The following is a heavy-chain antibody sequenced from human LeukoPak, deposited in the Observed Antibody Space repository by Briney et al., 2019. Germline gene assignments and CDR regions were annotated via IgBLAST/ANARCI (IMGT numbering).Heavy chain of an antibody. CDR2: MNPNSGNT. D-gene: IGHD3-10*01. Sequence: GASVKVSCKASGYTFTSYDINWVRQATGQGLEWMGWMNPNSGNTGYAQRFQGRVTMTRDTSIFTAYMELSSLRSEDTAVYYCARRYRRFGELTFDYWGQGTLVTVSS. V-gene: IGHV1-8*01. CDR1: GYTFTSYD. CDR3: ARRYRRFGELTFDY. J-gene: IGHJ4*02.